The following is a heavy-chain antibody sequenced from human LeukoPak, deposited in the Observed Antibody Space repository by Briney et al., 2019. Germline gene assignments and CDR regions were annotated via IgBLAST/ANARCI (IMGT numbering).Heavy chain of an antibody. CDR3: ARDVAAAVDY. CDR1: GGSISSGYY. J-gene: IGHJ4*02. CDR2: IYHSGST. V-gene: IGHV4-38-2*02. D-gene: IGHD6-13*01. Sequence: SETLSLTCTVSGGSISSGYYWGWIRQPPGKGLEWIGSIYHSGSTYYNPSLKSRVTISVDTSKNQFSLKLSSVTAADTAVYYCARDVAAAVDYWGQGTLVTVSS.